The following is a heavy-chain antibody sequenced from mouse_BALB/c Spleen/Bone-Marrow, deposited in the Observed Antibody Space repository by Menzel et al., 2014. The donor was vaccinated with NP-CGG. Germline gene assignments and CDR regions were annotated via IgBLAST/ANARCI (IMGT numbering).Heavy chain of an antibody. CDR2: INPSSGYT. Sequence: QVQLKQSGAELARPGASVEMSCRASGYTFTTYTMHWVKQRPGQGLEWIGYINPSSGYTYYNQKFKDKATLTADKSSSAAYLQLSSLTSEDSAVYYCARVYGNYDAMDYCGQGTSVTVSS. J-gene: IGHJ4*01. CDR1: GYTFTTYT. CDR3: ARVYGNYDAMDY. D-gene: IGHD2-1*01. V-gene: IGHV1-4*01.